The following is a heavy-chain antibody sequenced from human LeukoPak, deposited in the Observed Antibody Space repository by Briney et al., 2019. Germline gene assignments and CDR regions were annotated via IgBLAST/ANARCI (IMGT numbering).Heavy chain of an antibody. J-gene: IGHJ3*02. D-gene: IGHD1-7*01. V-gene: IGHV1-2*02. Sequence: ASVKVSCKASGYTFSGYYVHWVRQAPGQGLEWMGWINPNSGGTNYAQKFQGRVTMTRDTSIGTAYMELRRLGSDDTAVYYCARGFAEEGTTTGAFDIWGHGTMVTVSS. CDR3: ARGFAEEGTTTGAFDI. CDR1: GYTFSGYY. CDR2: INPNSGGT.